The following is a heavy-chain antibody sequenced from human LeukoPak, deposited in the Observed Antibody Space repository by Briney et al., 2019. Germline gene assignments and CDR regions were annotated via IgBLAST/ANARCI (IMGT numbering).Heavy chain of an antibody. V-gene: IGHV1-69*06. J-gene: IGHJ6*03. Sequence: GSSVKVSCKASGGTFSSYAISWVRQAPGQGLEWMGGIIPIFGTANYAQKFQGRVTITADKSTSTAYMELSSLRSEDTAVYYCARGAGYSKPPPYYYYYMDVWGKGTTVTVSS. D-gene: IGHD4-11*01. CDR3: ARGAGYSKPPPYYYYYMDV. CDR1: GGTFSSYA. CDR2: IIPIFGTA.